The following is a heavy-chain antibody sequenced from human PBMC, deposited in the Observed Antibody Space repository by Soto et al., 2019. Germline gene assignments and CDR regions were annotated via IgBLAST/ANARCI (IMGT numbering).Heavy chain of an antibody. CDR3: ARAGLPGGPTSIYYYGMDV. J-gene: IGHJ6*02. Sequence: SVNVSCKSSGGTFSSYSISWVRQAPGQGLEWMGGIIPIFGTANYAQKFQGRVTITADKSTSTAYMELSSLRSEDTAVYYCARAGLPGGPTSIYYYGMDVWGQGTTVTVSS. CDR1: GGTFSSYS. CDR2: IIPIFGTA. D-gene: IGHD2-15*01. V-gene: IGHV1-69*06.